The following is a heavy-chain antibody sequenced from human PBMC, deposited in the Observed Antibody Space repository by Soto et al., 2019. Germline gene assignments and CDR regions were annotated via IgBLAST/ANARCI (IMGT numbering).Heavy chain of an antibody. Sequence: SETLSLTCAVYGGSFSGYYWSWIRQPPGKGLEWIGEINHSGSTNYNPSLKSRVTISVDTSKNQSSLKLSSVTAADTAVYYCARGQDWNHKYYYFDYWGQGTLVTVSS. V-gene: IGHV4-34*01. CDR2: INHSGST. J-gene: IGHJ4*02. CDR3: ARGQDWNHKYYYFDY. CDR1: GGSFSGYY. D-gene: IGHD1-1*01.